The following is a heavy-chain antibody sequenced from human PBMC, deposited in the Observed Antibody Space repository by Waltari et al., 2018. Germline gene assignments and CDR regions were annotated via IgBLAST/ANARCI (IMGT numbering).Heavy chain of an antibody. J-gene: IGHJ4*02. Sequence: HLQESGPGLVKPSETLSLTCTVSGDSMSSYYWTWIRQPAGKPLEWIGRIYTTGNTNDSPSLKSRVTMSIDTSKKQFSLKLTSVTAADTAVYYCARDGSGSYLFDSWGQGTLVTVSS. CDR2: IYTTGNT. CDR3: ARDGSGSYLFDS. V-gene: IGHV4-4*07. CDR1: GDSMSSYY. D-gene: IGHD3-10*01.